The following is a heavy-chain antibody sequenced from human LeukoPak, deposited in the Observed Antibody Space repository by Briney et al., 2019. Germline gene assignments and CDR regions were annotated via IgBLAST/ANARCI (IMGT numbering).Heavy chain of an antibody. V-gene: IGHV3-23*01. CDR1: GFTFSSYA. Sequence: PGGSLRLSCAASGFTFSSYAMSWVRQAPGKGLEWVSTISGSGGSTCYADSVKGRFTISRDNSKNTLYLQMNSLRAEDTAVYYCAKDYGDYVGAFDIWGQGTMVTVSS. J-gene: IGHJ3*02. CDR3: AKDYGDYVGAFDI. CDR2: ISGSGGST. D-gene: IGHD4-17*01.